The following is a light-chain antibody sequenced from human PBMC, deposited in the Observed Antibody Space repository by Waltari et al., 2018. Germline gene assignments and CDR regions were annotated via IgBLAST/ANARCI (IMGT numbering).Light chain of an antibody. V-gene: IGLV1-47*02. Sequence: QSVLTQPPSAAGTPGQRVPISCSGSSSSIGSNYVYWYQQPPGTAPKLLIYTNKQRPSGVPDRFSDSKSGTSASLVISGLRSEDEADYYCAAWDDSLSGMVFGGGTKLTVL. CDR3: AAWDDSLSGMV. J-gene: IGLJ2*01. CDR2: TNK. CDR1: SSSIGSNY.